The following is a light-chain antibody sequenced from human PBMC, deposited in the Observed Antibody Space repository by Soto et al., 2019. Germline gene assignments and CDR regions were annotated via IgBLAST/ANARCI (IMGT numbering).Light chain of an antibody. V-gene: IGKV3-20*01. CDR2: GAS. CDR3: QQYGSSGT. CDR1: QSVSSSY. J-gene: IGKJ1*01. Sequence: ESVLTQSPGTLSLSQGERATLSCRASQSVSSSYLAWYQQKPGQAPRLLIYGASNRATDIPDRFSGSGSGTDFTLTISRLEPEDFAVYYCQQYGSSGTFGQGSNVDI.